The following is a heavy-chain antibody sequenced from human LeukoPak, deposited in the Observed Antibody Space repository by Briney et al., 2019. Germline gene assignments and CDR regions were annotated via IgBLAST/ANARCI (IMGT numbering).Heavy chain of an antibody. CDR2: IIPILGIA. V-gene: IGHV1-69*04. D-gene: IGHD6-13*01. CDR3: AAGYSSSWYDY. Sequence: SVKVSCKASGGTFSSYAISWVRQAPGQGLEWMGRIIPILGIANYAQKFQGRVTITADKSTSTAYMELSSLRSEDTAVYYCAAGYSSSWYDYWGQGTLVTVSS. J-gene: IGHJ4*02. CDR1: GGTFSSYA.